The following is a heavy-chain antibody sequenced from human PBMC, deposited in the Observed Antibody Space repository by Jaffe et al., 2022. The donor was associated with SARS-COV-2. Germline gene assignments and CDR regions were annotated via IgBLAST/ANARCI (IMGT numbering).Heavy chain of an antibody. D-gene: IGHD2-2*01. CDR1: GFTFSHYA. V-gene: IGHV3-23*04. J-gene: IGHJ4*02. Sequence: EVQLVEFGGDLVQPGGSLRLSCVTSGFTFSHYAMSWVRQAPGKGLEWVSSLSGSGSRTYYADSVKGRLTISRDNSKNTLYLQMNNLRAEDTAVYFCAKDSLLVVDPPASFDYWGQGTLVTVSS. CDR2: LSGSGSRT. CDR3: AKDSLLVVDPPASFDY.